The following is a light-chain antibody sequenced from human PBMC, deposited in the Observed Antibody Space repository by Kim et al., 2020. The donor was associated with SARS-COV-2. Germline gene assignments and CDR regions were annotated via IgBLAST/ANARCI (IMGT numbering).Light chain of an antibody. CDR3: SSYTSSNTAI. Sequence: QSALTQPVSVSGSPGQSITISCTGTSSDVGGYNYVSWYQQHPGKAPKLLIYDVSKRSSGVSNRFSGSKSANTASLTISGLQAEDEADYYCSSYTSSNTAIFGGGTKVTVL. V-gene: IGLV2-14*03. J-gene: IGLJ2*01. CDR2: DVS. CDR1: SSDVGGYNY.